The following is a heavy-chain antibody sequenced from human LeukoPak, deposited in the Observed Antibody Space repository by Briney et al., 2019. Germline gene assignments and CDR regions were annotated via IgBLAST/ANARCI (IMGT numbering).Heavy chain of an antibody. CDR1: GGSFSGYY. Sequence: SETLSLTCAVYGGSFSGYYWSWIRQPPGKGLEWIGEINHSGSTNYNPSLKSRVTISVDTSKNQFSLKLSSVTAADTAVYYCASTRSGSYYGYYFDYWGRGALVTVSS. CDR3: ASTRSGSYYGYYFDY. D-gene: IGHD3-10*01. CDR2: INHSGST. J-gene: IGHJ4*02. V-gene: IGHV4-34*01.